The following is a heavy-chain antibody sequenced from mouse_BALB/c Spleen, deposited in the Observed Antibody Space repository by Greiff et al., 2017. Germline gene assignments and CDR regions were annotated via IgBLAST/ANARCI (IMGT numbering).Heavy chain of an antibody. J-gene: IGHJ3*01. D-gene: IGHD2-4*01. Sequence: EVKVVESGGGLVQPGGSRKLSCAASGFTFSSFGMHWVRQAPEKGLEWVAYISSGSSTIYYADTVKGRFTISRDNPKNTLFLQMTSLRSEDTAMYYCARSDYDYDVGFAYWGQGTLVTVSA. CDR1: GFTFSSFG. CDR2: ISSGSSTI. CDR3: ARSDYDYDVGFAY. V-gene: IGHV5-17*02.